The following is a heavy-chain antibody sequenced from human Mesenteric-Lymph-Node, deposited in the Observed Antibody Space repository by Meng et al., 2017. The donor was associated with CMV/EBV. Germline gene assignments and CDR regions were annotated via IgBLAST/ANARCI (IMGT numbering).Heavy chain of an antibody. D-gene: IGHD1-26*01. CDR3: ARGGYSGSYYVFDI. V-gene: IGHV4-59*01. Sequence: ETLSLTCTVSGGSISSYYWSWIRQPPGKGLDWIGYIYYSGSTNYNPSLKSRVTFSVDTSKNQFSMKLNSVTAADTAVYYCARGGYSGSYYVFDIWGQGTMVTVSS. J-gene: IGHJ3*02. CDR2: IYYSGST. CDR1: GGSISSYY.